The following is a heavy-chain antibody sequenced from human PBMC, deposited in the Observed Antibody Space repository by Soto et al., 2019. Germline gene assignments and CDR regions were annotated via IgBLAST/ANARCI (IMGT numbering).Heavy chain of an antibody. CDR3: ATGWYWGAFDV. CDR1: GFTFNNCG. Sequence: EVQLLESGGGLVQPGGSLRLSCAASGFTFNNCGMNWVRQAPGKGLEWVSGISGSGGTTYYADSVKGRVTISRDNSKNAVFLQMNSLTTEDTAVSYCATGWYWGAFDVWGQGAMVTVSS. V-gene: IGHV3-23*01. CDR2: ISGSGGTT. D-gene: IGHD6-19*01. J-gene: IGHJ3*01.